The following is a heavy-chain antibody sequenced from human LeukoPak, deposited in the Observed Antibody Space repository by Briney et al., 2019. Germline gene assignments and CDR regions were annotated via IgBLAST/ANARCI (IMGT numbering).Heavy chain of an antibody. CDR1: GGSISPYF. J-gene: IGHJ5*02. V-gene: IGHV4-59*01. CDR2: ISYTGST. Sequence: SETLSLTCTVPGGSISPYFWSWMRRTPGKGLEWIGYISYTGSTNYNPALKSRVTISVDTSKNQFSLQLTSVTAADTAVYYCARDDYRGVTNFDPWGQGTLVTVSS. CDR3: ARDDYRGVTNFDP. D-gene: IGHD3-10*01.